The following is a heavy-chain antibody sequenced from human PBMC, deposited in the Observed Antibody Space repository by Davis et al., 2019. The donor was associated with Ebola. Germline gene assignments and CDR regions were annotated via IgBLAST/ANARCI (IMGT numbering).Heavy chain of an antibody. CDR3: ARTKTLRHGPFYYYGMDV. J-gene: IGHJ6*02. CDR1: GGSISSYY. Sequence: GSLRLSCTVSGGSISSYYWSWIRQPPGKGLEWIGYIYYSGSTNYNPYLKSRVTISVDTPKNQFSLKLSSVTAADTAVYYCARTKTLRHGPFYYYGMDVWGQGTTVTVSS. D-gene: IGHD4-17*01. V-gene: IGHV4-59*12. CDR2: IYYSGST.